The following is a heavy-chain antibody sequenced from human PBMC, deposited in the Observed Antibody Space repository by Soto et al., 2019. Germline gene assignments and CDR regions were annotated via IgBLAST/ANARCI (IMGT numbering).Heavy chain of an antibody. V-gene: IGHV3-30*18. CDR3: AKVSGLVVVPAAIGSLCDY. D-gene: IGHD2-2*02. J-gene: IGHJ4*02. Sequence: GGSLRLSCAASGFTFSSYGMHWVRQAPGKGLEWVAVISYDGSNKYYADSVKGRFTISRDNSKNTLYLQMNSLRAEDTAVYYCAKVSGLVVVPAAIGSLCDYWGQGTLVTVSS. CDR2: ISYDGSNK. CDR1: GFTFSSYG.